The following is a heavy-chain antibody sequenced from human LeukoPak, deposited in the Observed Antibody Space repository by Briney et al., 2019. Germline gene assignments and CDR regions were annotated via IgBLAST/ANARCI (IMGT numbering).Heavy chain of an antibody. CDR3: GRVGGDGYNADY. J-gene: IGHJ4*02. Sequence: SETLSLTCTVSGGSISSGGFYWSWIRQHPGKGLEWIGYIYYSGSTYYNPSLKSRLTISVDTSKNQFSLNLTSVTAADTAVYYCGRVGGDGYNADYWGQGILVTVSS. V-gene: IGHV4-31*03. CDR1: GGSISSGGFY. CDR2: IYYSGST. D-gene: IGHD5-24*01.